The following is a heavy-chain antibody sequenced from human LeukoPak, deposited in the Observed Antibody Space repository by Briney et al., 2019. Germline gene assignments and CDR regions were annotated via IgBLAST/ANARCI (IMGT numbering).Heavy chain of an antibody. Sequence: PGGSLRLSCAASGFTFSGFTTNWVRQAPGKGLEWVSSISSTTSHIYYSGSVKGRFTISRDNAKNSLYLKMNSLRADDTAIYYCATSGYYNFDYWGQGTLVTVSS. CDR3: ATSGYYNFDY. V-gene: IGHV3-21*01. CDR2: ISSTTSHI. J-gene: IGHJ4*02. CDR1: GFTFSGFT. D-gene: IGHD3-3*01.